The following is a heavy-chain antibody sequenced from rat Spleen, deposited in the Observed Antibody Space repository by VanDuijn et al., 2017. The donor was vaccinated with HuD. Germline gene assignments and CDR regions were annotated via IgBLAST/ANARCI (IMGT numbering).Heavy chain of an antibody. V-gene: IGHV5S13*01. CDR3: ARQGGWFAY. Sequence: EVQLVESGGGLVQPGRSLKLSCVASGFTFSDQGMNWIRQAPTKGLEWVASISTGVGNTYYRDSVKGRFTISRDNAKSTLYLQMDSLRSEDTATYYCARQGGWFAYWGQGTLVTVSS. J-gene: IGHJ3*01. CDR2: ISTGVGNT. CDR1: GFTFSDQG.